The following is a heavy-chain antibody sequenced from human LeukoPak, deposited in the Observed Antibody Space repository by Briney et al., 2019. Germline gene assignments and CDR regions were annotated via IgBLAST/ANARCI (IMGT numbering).Heavy chain of an antibody. CDR3: ARAGTYSGSYRFDS. Sequence: SETLSLTCTVSGGSISSYYWSWLRQPPGKELEWIGYIYYSGSTDYNPSLKSRVTISVDTSKNQFSLKLTSVTAADTAVYYCARAGTYSGSYRFDSWGQGTLVTVSS. D-gene: IGHD1-26*01. CDR1: GGSISSYY. J-gene: IGHJ4*02. V-gene: IGHV4-59*01. CDR2: IYYSGST.